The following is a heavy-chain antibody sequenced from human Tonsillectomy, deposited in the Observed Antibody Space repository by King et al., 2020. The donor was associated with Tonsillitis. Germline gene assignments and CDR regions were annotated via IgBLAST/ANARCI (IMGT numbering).Heavy chain of an antibody. D-gene: IGHD3-16*02. Sequence: VQLVESGGGVVQPGKSLRLSCAASGFTFSNYGMHWVRQAPGKGLEWVAVISYDGSNKYYADAMKGRFTISRDNSMDTLYLQMNSLRAEDTAVYYCAKDELSLEYYYGMDVWGQGTTVTVSS. V-gene: IGHV3-30*18. CDR2: ISYDGSNK. CDR1: GFTFSNYG. J-gene: IGHJ6*02. CDR3: AKDELSLEYYYGMDV.